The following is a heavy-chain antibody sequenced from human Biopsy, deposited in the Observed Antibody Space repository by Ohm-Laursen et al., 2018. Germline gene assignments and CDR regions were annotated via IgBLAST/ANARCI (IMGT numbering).Heavy chain of an antibody. CDR2: ISASSSYI. Sequence: SLRLSCSASGFILTNYGLSWVRQAPGKGLEWVSSISASSSYIHYADSVKGRFTVSRDNAKNSLYLQMNSLRAADTAIYYCAAELLPPGVGGPWLDSWGQGTPVTVSS. CDR3: AAELLPPGVGGPWLDS. D-gene: IGHD3-16*01. V-gene: IGHV3-21*06. CDR1: GFILTNYG. J-gene: IGHJ5*01.